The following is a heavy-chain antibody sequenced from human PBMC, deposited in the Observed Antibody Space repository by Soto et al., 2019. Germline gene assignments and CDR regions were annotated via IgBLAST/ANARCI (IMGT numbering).Heavy chain of an antibody. D-gene: IGHD5-18*01. CDR1: GGTFSSYA. CDR3: ARGEYSYGQRYYYYGMDG. Sequence: GASVKVSCKASGGTFSSYAISWVRQAPGQGLEWMGGIIPIFGTANYAQKFQGRVTITADESTSTAYMELSSLRSEDTAVYYCARGEYSYGQRYYYYGMDGWGQGTTVTVSS. CDR2: IIPIFGTA. J-gene: IGHJ6*02. V-gene: IGHV1-69*13.